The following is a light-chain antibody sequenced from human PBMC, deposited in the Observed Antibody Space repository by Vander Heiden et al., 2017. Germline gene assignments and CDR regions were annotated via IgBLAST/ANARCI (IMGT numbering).Light chain of an antibody. CDR1: NIEAKS. Sequence: YQSTQSPPVSVAPGPPALIAGGGQNIEAKSVHWNQRKPGQPPVFVTYRTASRPSAIPGLFSGSSSGNPATLTISRAQAGDEADYYCQVWNRRIVFFGGGTKLTVL. CDR3: QVWNRRIVF. V-gene: IGLV3-9*01. CDR2: RTA. J-gene: IGLJ2*01.